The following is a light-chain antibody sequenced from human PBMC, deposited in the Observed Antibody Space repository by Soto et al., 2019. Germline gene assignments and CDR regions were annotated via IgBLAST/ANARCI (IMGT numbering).Light chain of an antibody. CDR1: QSLLHSNGYNY. V-gene: IGKV2-28*01. CDR3: QQSYSTPPT. Sequence: IVMTQSPLSLPVTPGEPASISCRSSQSLLHSNGYNYLDWYLQKPGQSPQLLIYLGSNRASGVPDRFSGSGSGTDFTLTISSLQPEDFATYYCQQSYSTPPTFGGGTKVDIK. J-gene: IGKJ4*01. CDR2: LGS.